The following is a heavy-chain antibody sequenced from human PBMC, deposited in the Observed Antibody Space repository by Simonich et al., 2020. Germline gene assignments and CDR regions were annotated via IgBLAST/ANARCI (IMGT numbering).Heavy chain of an antibody. J-gene: IGHJ4*02. CDR2: ISGYNGNT. V-gene: IGHV1-18*01. CDR1: GYTFTSYG. Sequence: QVQLVQSGAEVKKPGASVKVSCKASGYTFTSYGISWVRQAPGQGLEWMGWISGYNGNTNYAQKLQGRGTMTTDTSTSTAYMELRSLRSDDTAVYYCARASRGTWWYYYFDYWGQGTLVTVSS. CDR3: ARASRGTWWYYYFDY. D-gene: IGHD2-15*01.